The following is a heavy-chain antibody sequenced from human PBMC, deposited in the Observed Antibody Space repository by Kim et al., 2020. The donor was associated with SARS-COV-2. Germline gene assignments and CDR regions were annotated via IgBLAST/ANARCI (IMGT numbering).Heavy chain of an antibody. CDR1: GFTFSSYS. D-gene: IGHD3-22*01. Sequence: GGSLRLSCAASGFTFSSYSMNWVRQAPGKGLEWVSSISSSSSYIYYADSVKGRFTISRDNAKNSLYLQMNSLRAEDTAVYYCARDLNYYDSSGPDAFDIWGQGTMVTVSS. J-gene: IGHJ3*02. CDR3: ARDLNYYDSSGPDAFDI. CDR2: ISSSSSYI. V-gene: IGHV3-21*01.